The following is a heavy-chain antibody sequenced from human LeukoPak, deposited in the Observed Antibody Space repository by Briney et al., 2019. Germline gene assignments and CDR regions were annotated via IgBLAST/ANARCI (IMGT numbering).Heavy chain of an antibody. CDR2: ISTYNGDT. Sequence: GASVKVSCEASGYSFTKYGISWVRQAPGQGLEWMGWISTYNGDTNYEQKFQGRVTMTTDTSTSTAYMELRSLRSDDTAVYYCAREEGSIFGVGGYYYFYMDVWGKGTTVTVSS. CDR1: GYSFTKYG. CDR3: AREEGSIFGVGGYYYFYMDV. D-gene: IGHD3-3*02. J-gene: IGHJ6*03. V-gene: IGHV1-18*01.